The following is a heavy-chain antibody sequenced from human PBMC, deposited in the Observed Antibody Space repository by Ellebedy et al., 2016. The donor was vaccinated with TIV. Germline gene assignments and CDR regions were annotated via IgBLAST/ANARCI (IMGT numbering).Heavy chain of an antibody. V-gene: IGHV4-59*01. Sequence: SETLSLXXTVSGGSISSYYWSWIRQPPGKGLEWIGYIYYSGSTNYNPSLKSRVTISVDTSKNQFSLKLSSVTAADTAVYYCARVVDGVNDAFDIWGQGTMVTVSS. J-gene: IGHJ3*02. CDR3: ARVVDGVNDAFDI. D-gene: IGHD2-8*01. CDR1: GGSISSYY. CDR2: IYYSGST.